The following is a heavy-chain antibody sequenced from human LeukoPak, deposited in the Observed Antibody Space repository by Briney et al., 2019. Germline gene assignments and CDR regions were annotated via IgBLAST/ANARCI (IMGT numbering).Heavy chain of an antibody. CDR2: ISYDGSHK. Sequence: GRFLRLSCAASGFTFSNYAMHWVRQAPGKGLEWVAVISYDGSHKYYAGSVKGRFTISRDNSKSTLYLQMNSLRAEDTAVYYCARDTGSTRYCSGGSCPYGMDVWGQGTTVTVSS. J-gene: IGHJ6*02. V-gene: IGHV3-30-3*01. CDR3: ARDTGSTRYCSGGSCPYGMDV. D-gene: IGHD2-15*01. CDR1: GFTFSNYA.